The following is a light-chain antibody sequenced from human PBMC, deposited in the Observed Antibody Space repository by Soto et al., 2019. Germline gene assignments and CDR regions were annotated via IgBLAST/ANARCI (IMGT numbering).Light chain of an antibody. J-gene: IGLJ1*01. CDR2: EVT. CDR3: SSKRDSSTLFV. Sequence: QSALTHPASVSGSPGQPINISGTGTSSDVGAYNYVSWYQHHPGKVPKLLIYEVTNRPSGVSDRFSGSKSGNTASLTISGLQGEDEADYYCSSKRDSSTLFVFGTGTKVTVL. V-gene: IGLV2-14*01. CDR1: SSDVGAYNY.